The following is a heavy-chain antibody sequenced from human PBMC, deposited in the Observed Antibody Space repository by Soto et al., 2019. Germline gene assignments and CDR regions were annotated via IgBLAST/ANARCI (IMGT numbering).Heavy chain of an antibody. V-gene: IGHV3-21*01. Sequence: GGSLRLSCAASGFTFTNHNMNWVRQAPGKGLEWVSSISSSSSFRNYADSVKGRFSISRDNDKNLVYLQMDSLRAEDTAVYYCARDPPLSVLVVVDTEDFWGQGPLVTVSS. CDR3: ARDPPLSVLVVVDTEDF. J-gene: IGHJ4*02. CDR2: ISSSSSFR. D-gene: IGHD2-21*01. CDR1: GFTFTNHN.